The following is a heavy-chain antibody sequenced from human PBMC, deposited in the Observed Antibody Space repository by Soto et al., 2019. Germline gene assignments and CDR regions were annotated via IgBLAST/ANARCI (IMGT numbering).Heavy chain of an antibody. J-gene: IGHJ2*01. CDR2: IIPIFGTA. CDR1: GGTFSSYA. CDR3: AYLTSSGYYYWYFDL. V-gene: IGHV1-69*12. Sequence: QVQLVQSGAEVKKPGSSVKVSCKASGGTFSSYAISWVRQAPGQGLEWMGGIIPIFGTANYAQKFQGRVTITADESTSTADMELSSLTAEDTAVYYCAYLTSSGYYYWYFDLWGRGTLVTVSS. D-gene: IGHD3-22*01.